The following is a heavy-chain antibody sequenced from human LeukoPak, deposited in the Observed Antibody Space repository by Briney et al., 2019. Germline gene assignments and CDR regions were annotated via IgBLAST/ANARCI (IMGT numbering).Heavy chain of an antibody. CDR3: ARVRYNYGDSDY. CDR2: IHHNGNT. CDR1: GYSISSGYY. V-gene: IGHV4-38-2*01. Sequence: SETLSLTCAVSGYSISSGYYWGWIRQPPGKGLEWIGTIHHNGNTYYNPSLKNRVTISVDTSKNQFSLKLSSVTAADTAVYYCARVRYNYGDSDYWGQGTLVTVSS. J-gene: IGHJ4*02. D-gene: IGHD5-18*01.